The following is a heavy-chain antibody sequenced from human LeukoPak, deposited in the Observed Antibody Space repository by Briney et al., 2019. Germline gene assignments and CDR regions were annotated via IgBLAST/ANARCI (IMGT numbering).Heavy chain of an antibody. CDR1: GFTFSSYV. Sequence: GGSLRLSCAASGFTFSSYVMSWVRQAPGKGLVWVSRINSDGSSTSYADSVKGRFTISRDNAKNTLYLQMNSLRAEDTAVYYCARAYYDSSGYCDYWGQGTLVTVSS. CDR2: INSDGSST. CDR3: ARAYYDSSGYCDY. D-gene: IGHD3-22*01. J-gene: IGHJ4*02. V-gene: IGHV3-74*01.